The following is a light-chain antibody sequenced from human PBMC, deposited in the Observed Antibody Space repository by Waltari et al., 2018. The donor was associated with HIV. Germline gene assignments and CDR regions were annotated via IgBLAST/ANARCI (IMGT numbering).Light chain of an antibody. CDR3: ATWDNSLSIGV. CDR2: CTY. V-gene: IGLV1-51*01. Sequence: QSVLTQPPSVSAAPGQKVTISCSGSSSDIGSYSVSWYQQFPGTAPRRLIFCTYNRPSGIPDRFSASKSGTSATLDITGLQTGDEADYYCATWDNSLSIGVFGGGTKLTVL. CDR1: SSDIGSYS. J-gene: IGLJ3*02.